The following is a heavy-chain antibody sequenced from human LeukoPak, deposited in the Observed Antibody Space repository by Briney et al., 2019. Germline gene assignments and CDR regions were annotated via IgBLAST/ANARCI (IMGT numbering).Heavy chain of an antibody. CDR1: GFPSSSNL. CDR2: INPDGSVK. V-gene: IGHV3-7*04. J-gene: IGHJ4*02. D-gene: IGHD2-21*01. CDR3: ARSHSYAFDY. Sequence: GGSLRLSCAGSGFPSSSNLMTWVRQAPGKGLEWVANINPDGSVKQYLDSVKGRFTISRDNTKNSVFLQMNSLRAEDTAVYYCARSHSYAFDYWGQGTLVTVSS.